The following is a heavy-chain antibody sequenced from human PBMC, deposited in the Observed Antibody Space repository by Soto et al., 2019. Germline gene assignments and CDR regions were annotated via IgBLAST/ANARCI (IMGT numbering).Heavy chain of an antibody. J-gene: IGHJ4*02. Sequence: GGSLRLSCAVSGFTFANHWMHWVRQAPGKGLEWVSRMNSDGSTTDYADSVKGRFTVSRDNAKNTLYPQMNSLRAEDTAVYYCATAEVDYWGPGTLVTVS. CDR2: MNSDGSTT. CDR1: GFTFANHW. V-gene: IGHV3-74*01. CDR3: ATAEVDY.